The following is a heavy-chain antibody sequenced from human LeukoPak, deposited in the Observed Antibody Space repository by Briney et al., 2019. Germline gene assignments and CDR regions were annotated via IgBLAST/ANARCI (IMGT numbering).Heavy chain of an antibody. CDR2: IGASGSNT. D-gene: IGHD5-18*01. CDR1: GFTFSSYS. Sequence: GGSLRLSCAASGFTFSSYSMNWVRQAPGKGLEWVSSIGASGSNTFYADSVKGRFTISRDNSKNTLYLQMNSLRAEDTAVYYCAIGQLWSPSHWGQGALVTVSS. J-gene: IGHJ4*02. V-gene: IGHV3-23*01. CDR3: AIGQLWSPSH.